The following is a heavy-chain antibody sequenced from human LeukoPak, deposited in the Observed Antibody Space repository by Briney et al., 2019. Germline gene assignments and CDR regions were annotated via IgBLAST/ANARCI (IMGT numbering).Heavy chain of an antibody. D-gene: IGHD3-10*01. Sequence: GGSLRLSCAASGFTFSSYGMHWVRQAPGKGLEWVAVIWYDGSNKYYADSVEGRFTISRDNSKNTLYLQMNSLRAEDTAVYYCARDRGSRLLWFGELLFDPWGQGTLVTVSS. CDR2: IWYDGSNK. CDR3: ARDRGSRLLWFGELLFDP. J-gene: IGHJ5*02. V-gene: IGHV3-33*01. CDR1: GFTFSSYG.